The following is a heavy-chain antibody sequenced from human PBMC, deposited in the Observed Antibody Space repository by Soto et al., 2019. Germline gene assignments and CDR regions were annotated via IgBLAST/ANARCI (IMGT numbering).Heavy chain of an antibody. CDR2: ISSSSSYI. D-gene: IGHD2-15*01. V-gene: IGHV3-21*01. Sequence: EVQLVESGGGLVKPGGSLRLSCAASGFTFSSYSMNWVRQAPGKGLEWVSSISSSSSYIYYADSVKGRFTISRDNAKNSLYLKMNGRGAEDPVVYYGARAVCSGGSCPYGMDVGGQGPTVTVSS. CDR3: ARAVCSGGSCPYGMDV. J-gene: IGHJ6*02. CDR1: GFTFSSYS.